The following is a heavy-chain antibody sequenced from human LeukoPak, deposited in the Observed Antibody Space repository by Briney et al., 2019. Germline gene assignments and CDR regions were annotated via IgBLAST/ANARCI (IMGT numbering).Heavy chain of an antibody. Sequence: GGSLRLSCAASGFTFSSYAMSLVRQAPGKGLEWVSAISGSGGSTYYADSVKGRFTISRDNSKNTLYLQMNSLRAEDTAVYYCAKVPDYYGSGSYYDYWGQGTLVTVSS. J-gene: IGHJ4*02. CDR1: GFTFSSYA. CDR2: ISGSGGST. CDR3: AKVPDYYGSGSYYDY. V-gene: IGHV3-23*01. D-gene: IGHD3-10*01.